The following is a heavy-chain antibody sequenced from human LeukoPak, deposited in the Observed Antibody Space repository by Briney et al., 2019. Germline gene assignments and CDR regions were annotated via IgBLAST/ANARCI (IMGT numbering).Heavy chain of an antibody. V-gene: IGHV1-8*01. CDR2: MNPNSGNT. D-gene: IGHD3-3*01. J-gene: IGHJ6*03. CDR3: ARDQSITIFGVVTAYYMDV. CDR1: GYTFTSYG. Sequence: ASVKVSCKASGYTFTSYGINWVRQATGQGLEWMGWMNPNSGNTGYAQKFQGRVTMTRNTSISTAYMELSSLRSEDTAVYYCARDQSITIFGVVTAYYMDVWGKGTTVTLSS.